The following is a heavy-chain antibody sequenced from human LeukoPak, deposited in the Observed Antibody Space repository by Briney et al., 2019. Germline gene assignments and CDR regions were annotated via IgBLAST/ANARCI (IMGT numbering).Heavy chain of an antibody. V-gene: IGHV3-23*01. J-gene: IGHJ4*02. Sequence: GGSLRLSCAASGFTFSSYAMSWVRQAPGKGLEWVSAISGSGGSTYYADSVKGRFTISRDNSKNTLYLQMNSLRAEDTAVYYCIRVKSWDTRFYLDSWGQGTLVTVSS. D-gene: IGHD1-26*01. CDR2: ISGSGGST. CDR1: GFTFSSYA. CDR3: IRVKSWDTRFYLDS.